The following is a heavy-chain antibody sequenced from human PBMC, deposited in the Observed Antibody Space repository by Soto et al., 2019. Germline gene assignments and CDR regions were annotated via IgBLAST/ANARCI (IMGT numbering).Heavy chain of an antibody. V-gene: IGHV3-7*03. CDR1: GFTFTDFY. CDR3: AGWGGHDYNY. J-gene: IGHJ4*02. Sequence: EVQLVQSGGGLVQPGGSLRLSCVGSGFTFTDFYMNWVRQAPGKGLEWVANIRPDGSETNYVESVKGRFTTSRDNAKNSLFLQTNSLTADDTAVYYCAGWGGHDYNYWGQGILVTVSS. D-gene: IGHD4-4*01. CDR2: IRPDGSET.